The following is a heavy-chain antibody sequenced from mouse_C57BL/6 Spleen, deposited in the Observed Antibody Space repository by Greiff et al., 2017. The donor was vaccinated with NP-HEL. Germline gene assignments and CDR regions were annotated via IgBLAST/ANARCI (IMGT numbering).Heavy chain of an antibody. D-gene: IGHD2-3*01. Sequence: QVQLQQPGAELVMPGASVKLSCKASGYTFTSYWMHWVKQRPGQGLEWIGEIDPSDSYTNYNQKFKGKSTLTVDKSSSTAYMQLSSLTSEDSAVYYCARKDGYYPYYFDYWGQGTTLTVSS. CDR2: IDPSDSYT. J-gene: IGHJ2*01. CDR1: GYTFTSYW. V-gene: IGHV1-69*01. CDR3: ARKDGYYPYYFDY.